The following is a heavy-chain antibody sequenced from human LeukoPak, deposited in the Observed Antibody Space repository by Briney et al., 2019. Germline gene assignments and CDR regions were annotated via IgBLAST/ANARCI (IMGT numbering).Heavy chain of an antibody. CDR3: ARGTVLRFLEWLNWFDP. J-gene: IGHJ5*02. CDR1: GGSISSSSYY. Sequence: SETLSLTCTVSGGSISSSSYYWGWIRQPPGKGLEWIGSIYYSGSTYYNPSLKSRVTISVDTSKNQFSLKLSSVTAAGTAVYYCARGTVLRFLEWLNWFDPWGQGTLVTVSS. D-gene: IGHD3-3*01. V-gene: IGHV4-39*01. CDR2: IYYSGST.